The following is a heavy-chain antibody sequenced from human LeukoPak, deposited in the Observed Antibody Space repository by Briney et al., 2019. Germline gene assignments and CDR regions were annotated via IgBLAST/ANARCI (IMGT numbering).Heavy chain of an antibody. CDR1: GGSISSDY. D-gene: IGHD3-10*01. J-gene: IGHJ4*02. V-gene: IGHV4-59*08. Sequence: KTSETLSLTCTVSGGSISSDYWSWIRQPPGKGLEGIGYIYYSGSTNYSPSLKSRVTISGDTSKTQFSLKLSSVTAADTAVYYCARQQYASGNSYYLDYWGQGTLVTVSS. CDR2: IYYSGST. CDR3: ARQQYASGNSYYLDY.